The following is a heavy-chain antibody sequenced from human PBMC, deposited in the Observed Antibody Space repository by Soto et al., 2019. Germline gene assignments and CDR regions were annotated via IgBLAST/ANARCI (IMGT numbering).Heavy chain of an antibody. CDR1: GFTVSSKY. D-gene: IGHD2-2*01. V-gene: IGHV3-66*01. CDR2: LTSGGAT. Sequence: EVQLVESGGGLVQPGGSLRISCAASGFTVSSKYMSWVRQAPGKGLDWVSLLTSGGATYYADSVKGRFSISRDNSKNTLSLQMNSLRAEDTAVYYCVRGEVRPRFDYWGQGTQVTVSS. CDR3: VRGEVRPRFDY. J-gene: IGHJ4*02.